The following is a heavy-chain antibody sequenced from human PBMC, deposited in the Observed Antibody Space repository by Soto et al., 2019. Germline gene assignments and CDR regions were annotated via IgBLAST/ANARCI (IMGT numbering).Heavy chain of an antibody. J-gene: IGHJ6*02. Sequence: ASVKVSCKASGYTFTSYDINWVRQANGQGLEWMGWMNPNSGNTGYAQKFQGRVTMTRNTSISTAYMELSSLRSEDTAVYYCALSYINWSPLYYYYGMDVWGQGTTVTVSS. D-gene: IGHD1-1*01. CDR1: GYTFTSYD. V-gene: IGHV1-8*02. CDR3: ALSYINWSPLYYYYGMDV. CDR2: MNPNSGNT.